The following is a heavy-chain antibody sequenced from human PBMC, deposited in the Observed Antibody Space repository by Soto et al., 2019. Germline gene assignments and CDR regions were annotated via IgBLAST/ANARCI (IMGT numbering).Heavy chain of an antibody. CDR1: GDSVSSNSAA. J-gene: IGHJ3*02. D-gene: IGHD3-9*01. Sequence: SQTLSLTCAISGDSVSSNSAAWNWIRQSPSRGLEWLGRTYYRSKWYNDYAVSVKSRITINPDTSKNQFSLQLNSVTPEDTAVYYCARDWYYDILTGLGPFDIWGQGTMVTVSS. CDR3: ARDWYYDILTGLGPFDI. V-gene: IGHV6-1*01. CDR2: TYYRSKWYN.